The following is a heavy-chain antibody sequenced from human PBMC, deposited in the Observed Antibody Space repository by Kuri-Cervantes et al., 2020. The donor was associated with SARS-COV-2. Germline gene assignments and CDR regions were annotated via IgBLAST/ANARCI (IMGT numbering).Heavy chain of an antibody. CDR1: YGTLTGYQ. D-gene: IGHD3-22*01. V-gene: IGHV4-34*01. Sequence: SQTLSLTCALYYGTLTGYQWSGNRQPPGKGLEWSGGINHRGATYYNPSLEGRVTISRYTSENKFSLRLSTVTASDTAVYYCARGINGYFFFYYLDVWGKGTTVTVSS. CDR2: INHRGAT. CDR3: ARGINGYFFFYYLDV. J-gene: IGHJ6*03.